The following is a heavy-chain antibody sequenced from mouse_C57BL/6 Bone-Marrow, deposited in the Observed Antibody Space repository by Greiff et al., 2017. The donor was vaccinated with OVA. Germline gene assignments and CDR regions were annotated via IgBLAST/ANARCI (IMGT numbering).Heavy chain of an antibody. Sequence: DVKLQESGPVLVKPGASVKMSCKASGYTFTDYYMNWVKQSHGKSLEWIGVINPYNGGTSYNQKFKGKATLTVDKSSSTAYMELNSLTSEDSAVYYCAREGANWDVRGYFDYWGQGTTLTVSS. V-gene: IGHV1-19*01. CDR2: INPYNGGT. D-gene: IGHD4-1*01. J-gene: IGHJ2*01. CDR3: AREGANWDVRGYFDY. CDR1: GYTFTDYY.